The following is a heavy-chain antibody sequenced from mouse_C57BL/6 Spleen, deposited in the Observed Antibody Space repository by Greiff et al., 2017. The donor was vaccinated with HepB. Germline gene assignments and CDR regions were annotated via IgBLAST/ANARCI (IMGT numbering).Heavy chain of an antibody. Sequence: ESGPGLVKPSQSLSLTCSVTGYSITSCYYWYWIRQFPGNKLEWMGYISYDGSNNYNPSLKNRISITSDTSKNQFFLKLNSVTTEDTATYYCARDQGDYDYAMDYWGQGTSVTVSS. CDR1: GYSITSCYY. D-gene: IGHD1-1*01. V-gene: IGHV3-6*01. CDR2: ISYDGSN. CDR3: ARDQGDYDYAMDY. J-gene: IGHJ4*01.